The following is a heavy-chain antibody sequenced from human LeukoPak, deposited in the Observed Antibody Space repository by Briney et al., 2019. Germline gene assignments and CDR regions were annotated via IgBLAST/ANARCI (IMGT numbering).Heavy chain of an antibody. J-gene: IGHJ6*03. CDR3: ARMMGAYTILGYYYYYMDV. Sequence: SETLSLTCTVSGGSISSYYWSWIRQPAGKGLEWIGRIYTSGSTNYNPSLKSRVTISVDKSKNQFSLKLSPVTAADTAVYYCARMMGAYTILGYYYYYMDVWGKGTTVTVSS. D-gene: IGHD3-3*01. V-gene: IGHV4-4*07. CDR1: GGSISSYY. CDR2: IYTSGST.